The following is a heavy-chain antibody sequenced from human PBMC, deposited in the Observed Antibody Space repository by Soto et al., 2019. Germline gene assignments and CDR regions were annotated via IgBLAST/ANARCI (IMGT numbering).Heavy chain of an antibody. Sequence: SETLSLTCTVSGDSINTYYWRWIRQPPGKGLEWIGHIYRSGTTRYNPSVESRVTISVDTSKNQFSLELSSVTAADTAVYYCARVQMATIYFDYWGQGILVTVSS. CDR2: IYRSGTT. V-gene: IGHV4-59*01. D-gene: IGHD5-12*01. CDR1: GDSINTYY. CDR3: ARVQMATIYFDY. J-gene: IGHJ4*02.